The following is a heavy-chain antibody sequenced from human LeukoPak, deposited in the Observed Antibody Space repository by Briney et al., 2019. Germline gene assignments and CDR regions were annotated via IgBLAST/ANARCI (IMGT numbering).Heavy chain of an antibody. J-gene: IGHJ4*02. V-gene: IGHV3-7*01. CDR3: ARKGLPDY. CDR2: IKQDGSEK. CDR1: GFTFSSYW. Sequence: TGGSLRLSCAASGFTFSSYWISWVRQAPGKGLEWVANIKQDGSEKYYVDSVKGRFTISRDNAKSSLFLQMNSLRAEDTAVYYCARKGLPDYWGQGTLVTVSS.